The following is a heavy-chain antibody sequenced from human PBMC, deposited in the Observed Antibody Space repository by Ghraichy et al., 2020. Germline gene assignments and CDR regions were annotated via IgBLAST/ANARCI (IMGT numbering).Heavy chain of an antibody. CDR3: ARGDIVATNFDY. D-gene: IGHD5-12*01. CDR1: SGSISSGGYS. J-gene: IGHJ4*02. Sequence: SLNISCAVSSGSISSGGYSWSWIRQPPGKGLEWIGYIYHSGSTYYNPSLKSRVTISVDRSKNQFSLKLSSVTAADTAVYYCARGDIVATNFDYWGQGTLVTVSS. CDR2: IYHSGST. V-gene: IGHV4-30-2*01.